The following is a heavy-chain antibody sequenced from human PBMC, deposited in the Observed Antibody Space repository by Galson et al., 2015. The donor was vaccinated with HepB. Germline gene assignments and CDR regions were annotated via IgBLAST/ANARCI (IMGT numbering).Heavy chain of an antibody. V-gene: IGHV1-8*01. J-gene: IGHJ6*02. CDR1: GYTFTSYD. Sequence: SVKVSCKASGYTFTSYDINWVRQATGQGLEWMGWMNPNSGNAGYAQKFQGRVTITADESTSTAYMELSSLRSEDTAVYYCARAERSSSWYGGAVYYGMDVWGQGTTVTVSS. CDR2: MNPNSGNA. D-gene: IGHD6-13*01. CDR3: ARAERSSSWYGGAVYYGMDV.